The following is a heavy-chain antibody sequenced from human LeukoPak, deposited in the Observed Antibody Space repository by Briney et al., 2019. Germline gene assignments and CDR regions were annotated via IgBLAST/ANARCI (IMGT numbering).Heavy chain of an antibody. Sequence: GGSLRLSCAASGFTFSTNWMSWVRQAPGKGLEWVANIKEDGSAKHYVDSVRGRFTISRDNAKNSLYLQMDTLRAEDTAVYYCARYSGSHGVVNWGQGTLVTVPS. J-gene: IGHJ4*02. CDR2: IKEDGSAK. CDR3: ARYSGSHGVVN. CDR1: GFTFSTNW. V-gene: IGHV3-7*04. D-gene: IGHD1-26*01.